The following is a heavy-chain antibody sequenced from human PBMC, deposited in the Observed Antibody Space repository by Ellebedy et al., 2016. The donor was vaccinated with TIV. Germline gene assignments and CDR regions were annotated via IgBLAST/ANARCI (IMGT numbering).Heavy chain of an antibody. V-gene: IGHV4-39*01. CDR3: ARHLRYSDWRILDL. CDR1: RVSITDPTYY. J-gene: IGHJ5*02. CDR2: IFHSGTT. D-gene: IGHD3-9*01. Sequence: MPGGSLRLSCTVSRVSITDPTYYWAWLRQPPGEGLDWLGTIFHSGTTYKSPALSSRGSMSVDTSRNQFSLDLKSVTAADTAVYYCARHLRYSDWRILDLWGPGILVAVSS.